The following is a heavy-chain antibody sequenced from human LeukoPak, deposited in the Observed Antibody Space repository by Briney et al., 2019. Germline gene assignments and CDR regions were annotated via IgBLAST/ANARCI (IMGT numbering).Heavy chain of an antibody. J-gene: IGHJ4*02. D-gene: IGHD3-10*01. CDR2: ISSSSSYI. CDR3: ARAFTMVRGVIQGPARVFGY. Sequence: GGSLRLSCAASGFTFSSYSMNWVRQAPGKGLEWVSSISSSSSYIYYADSVKGRFTISRDNAKNSLYLQMNSLRSEDTAVYYCARAFTMVRGVIQGPARVFGYWGQGTLVTVSS. CDR1: GFTFSSYS. V-gene: IGHV3-21*04.